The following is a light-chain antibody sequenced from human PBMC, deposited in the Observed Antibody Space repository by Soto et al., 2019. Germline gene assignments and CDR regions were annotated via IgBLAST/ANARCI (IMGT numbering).Light chain of an antibody. V-gene: IGKV1-33*01. CDR2: DAS. J-gene: IGKJ5*01. CDR1: QNITNY. Sequence: DIQLTQSPSSLSASVGDRVTITCRASQNITNYLNWYQQKPGKAPKLLIYDASNLETGVPSRFSGSGFGTDFTFTISSLQPEDIATYYCQQYDSLPITFGQGTRLENK. CDR3: QQYDSLPIT.